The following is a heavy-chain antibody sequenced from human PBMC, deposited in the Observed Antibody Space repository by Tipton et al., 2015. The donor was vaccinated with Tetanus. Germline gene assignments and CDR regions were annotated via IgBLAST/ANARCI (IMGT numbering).Heavy chain of an antibody. CDR2: INYSGST. J-gene: IGHJ4*02. Sequence: TLSLTCTVSGGSISSSSYYWSWIRQPPGKGLQWIGSINYSGSTYYNPSLRSRVSLSVDTSKNRFSLNLRSVTAADTAVYYCARYIPQTYGRGYYFDNWGQGTLVTVSS. D-gene: IGHD3-22*01. V-gene: IGHV4-39*01. CDR3: ARYIPQTYGRGYYFDN. CDR1: GGSISSSSYY.